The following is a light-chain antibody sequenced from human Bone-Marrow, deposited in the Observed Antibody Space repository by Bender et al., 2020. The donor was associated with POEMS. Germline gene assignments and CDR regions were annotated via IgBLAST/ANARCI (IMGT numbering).Light chain of an antibody. V-gene: IGLV2-14*01. CDR2: DVS. CDR3: SSYASSIALFV. J-gene: IGLJ1*01. Sequence: QSALTQPASVSGSPGQSITISCTGTSSDVGNYNYVSWYQQHPGKAPKLMISDVSNRPSGVSNRFSGSKSGNTASLTISGLQAEDEADYYCSSYASSIALFVFGTGTKVTVL. CDR1: SSDVGNYNY.